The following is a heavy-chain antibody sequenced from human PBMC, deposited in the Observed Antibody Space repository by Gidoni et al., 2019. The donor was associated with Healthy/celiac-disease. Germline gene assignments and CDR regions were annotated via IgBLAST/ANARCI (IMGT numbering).Heavy chain of an antibody. CDR2: IYYSGST. V-gene: IGHV4-59*08. D-gene: IGHD6-6*01. CDR1: GGAISSYS. J-gene: IGHJ4*02. CDR3: ARWVDGQLVRFFDY. Sequence: QVQLQESGPGLVKPSETLSLTCPVSGGAISSYSWSWIRQPPGKGLEWIGYIYYSGSTHYNPHLKSRLIISAYTSTTHVSLKLSSVTAADTAVYSCARWVDGQLVRFFDYWGQGTLVTVSS.